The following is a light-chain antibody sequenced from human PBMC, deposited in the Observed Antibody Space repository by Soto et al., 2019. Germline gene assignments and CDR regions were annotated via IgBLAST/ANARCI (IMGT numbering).Light chain of an antibody. CDR1: QSVSSNY. Sequence: EIVLTQSPGTLSLSPGERATLSCRVSQSVSSNYLAWYQQKPGQAPRPLIYGASSRATGVPDRFSGSGSGTDFTLTISRLEPEDFAVYYCQQYGSSGTFGQGTKVDIK. CDR3: QQYGSSGT. V-gene: IGKV3-20*01. J-gene: IGKJ1*01. CDR2: GAS.